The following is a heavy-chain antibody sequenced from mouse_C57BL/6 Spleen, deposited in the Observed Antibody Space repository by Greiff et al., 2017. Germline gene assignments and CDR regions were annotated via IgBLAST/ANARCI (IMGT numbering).Heavy chain of an antibody. CDR2: MYPGSGNT. V-gene: IGHV1-76*01. CDR1: GYTFTDYY. CDR3: ARSVGFAY. J-gene: IGHJ3*01. Sequence: VQLQQSGAELVRPGASVKLSCKASGYTFTDYYINWVKQRPGQGLEWIARMYPGSGNTYYNEKFKGKATLTAEKSSSTAYMQLSSLTSEDSAVYFCARSVGFAYWGQGTLVTVSA.